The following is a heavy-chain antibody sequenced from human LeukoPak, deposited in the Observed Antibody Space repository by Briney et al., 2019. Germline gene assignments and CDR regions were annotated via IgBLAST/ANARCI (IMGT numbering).Heavy chain of an antibody. CDR2: IFPHDSDT. J-gene: IGHJ3*01. Sequence: GESLKISCQGSGHGFSSYWIGWVRQMPGKGLEWMGVIFPHDSDTTYSPSFQGQISFSADRSINTAYLQWHSLKASDTAIYYCARRPAGRAGFDLWGQGTLVIVSA. CDR3: ARRPAGRAGFDL. CDR1: GHGFSSYW. V-gene: IGHV5-51*01. D-gene: IGHD6-13*01.